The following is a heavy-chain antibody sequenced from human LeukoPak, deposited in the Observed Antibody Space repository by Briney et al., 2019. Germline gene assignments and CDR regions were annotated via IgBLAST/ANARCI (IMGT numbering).Heavy chain of an antibody. Sequence: SVKVSCKASGGTFSSYAISWVRQAPGQGLEWMGGIIPIFGTANYAQKFQGRVTITADESTSTAYMELSSLRSEDTAVYYCARSELFQYSTATHCGMDVWGQGTTVTVSS. V-gene: IGHV1-69*13. CDR2: IIPIFGTA. CDR3: ARSELFQYSTATHCGMDV. D-gene: IGHD4-11*01. J-gene: IGHJ6*02. CDR1: GGTFSSYA.